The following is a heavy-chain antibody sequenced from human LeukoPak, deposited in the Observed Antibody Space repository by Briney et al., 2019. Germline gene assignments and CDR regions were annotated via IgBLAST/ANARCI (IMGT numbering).Heavy chain of an antibody. CDR2: ISSSSSTI. CDR3: ARDRGGVVVPLGY. Sequence: PGGSLRLSCAASGFTFSSYSMNWVRQAPGKGLEWVSYISSSSSTIYYADSVKGRFTISRDNAKNSLYLQMNSLRAEDTAVYYCARDRGGVVVPLGYWGQGTLVTVSS. D-gene: IGHD2-15*01. V-gene: IGHV3-48*04. CDR1: GFTFSSYS. J-gene: IGHJ4*02.